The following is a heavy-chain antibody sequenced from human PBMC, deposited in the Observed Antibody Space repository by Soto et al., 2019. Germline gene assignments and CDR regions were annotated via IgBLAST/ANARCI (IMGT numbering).Heavy chain of an antibody. CDR1: GGTFSSYT. J-gene: IGHJ5*02. V-gene: IGHV1-69*02. D-gene: IGHD5-12*01. Sequence: EASVKVSCKASGGTFSSYTISWVRQAPGQGLEWMGRIIPILGIANYAQKFQGRVTITADKSTSTAYIELSSLRSEDTAVYYCASSAYSGFSGWFDPWGQGTLVTVSS. CDR2: IIPILGIA. CDR3: ASSAYSGFSGWFDP.